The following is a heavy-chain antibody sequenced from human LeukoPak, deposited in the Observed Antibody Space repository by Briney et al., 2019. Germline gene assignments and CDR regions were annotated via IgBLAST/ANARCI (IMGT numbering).Heavy chain of an antibody. CDR3: ARDFDDVNGNYYYIPDY. V-gene: IGHV3-30*02. CDR2: IRYDGSNK. D-gene: IGHD3-10*01. Sequence: PGGSLRLSCAASGFQLSRNGMHWVRQAPGKGLEWVAFIRYDGSNKFYVDSVRGRFTISRDNSKNTLNLQMNSLRIEDTAVYYCARDFDDVNGNYYYIPDYWGQGMLVTVSS. CDR1: GFQLSRNG. J-gene: IGHJ4*02.